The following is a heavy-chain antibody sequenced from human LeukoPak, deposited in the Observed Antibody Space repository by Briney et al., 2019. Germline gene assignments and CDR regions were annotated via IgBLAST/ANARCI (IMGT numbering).Heavy chain of an antibody. D-gene: IGHD3-10*01. Sequence: QPGGSLRLSCAASGFTFSSYAMSWVRQAPGRGLEWVSAISGSGGSTYYADSVKGRFTISRDNSKNTLYLQMNSLRAEDSAVYYCAKGYGSGPLGYWGQGTLVTVSS. CDR1: GFTFSSYA. CDR3: AKGYGSGPLGY. CDR2: ISGSGGST. V-gene: IGHV3-23*01. J-gene: IGHJ4*02.